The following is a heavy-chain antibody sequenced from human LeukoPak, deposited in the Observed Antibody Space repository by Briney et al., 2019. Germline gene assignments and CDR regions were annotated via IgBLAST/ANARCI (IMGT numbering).Heavy chain of an antibody. J-gene: IGHJ4*02. CDR2: INPNSGGT. CDR1: GYTFTGYY. D-gene: IGHD6-13*01. CDR3: ARDRRSSSSWYNLFPLWY. Sequence: ASVKVSCKASGYTFTGYYMHWVRQAPGQGLEWMGWINPNSGGTNYAQKFQGRVTMTRDTSISTAYMELSRLRSDDTAVYYCARDRRSSSSWYNLFPLWYWGQGTLVTVSS. V-gene: IGHV1-2*02.